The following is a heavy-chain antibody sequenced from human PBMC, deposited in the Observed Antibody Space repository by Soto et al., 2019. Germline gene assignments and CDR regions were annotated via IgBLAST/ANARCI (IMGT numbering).Heavy chain of an antibody. CDR2: VDASGNT. CDR3: ARDVGGSVVPHWFDP. Sequence: QVQLQESGPGLVKASETLSLSCTVSGHSISADYWSWIRQPAGKRLEWIGRVDASGNTNYNPSLKSRVTMSVETSKNQCFLKVRSVTAADTAMYFCARDVGGSVVPHWFDPWGQGALVTVSS. J-gene: IGHJ5*02. V-gene: IGHV4-4*07. CDR1: GHSISADY. D-gene: IGHD3-22*01.